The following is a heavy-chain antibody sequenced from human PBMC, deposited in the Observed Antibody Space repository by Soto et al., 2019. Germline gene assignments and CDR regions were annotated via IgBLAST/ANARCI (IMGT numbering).Heavy chain of an antibody. CDR2: ISSRSTYI. J-gene: IGHJ6*03. D-gene: IGHD7-27*01. CDR3: VRDHTGVSRGIYYMDV. V-gene: IGHV3-21*01. CDR1: GFTFNSPS. Sequence: EVQLVESGGGLVKPGGSLRLSCAASGFTFNSPSMNWVRQAPGKGLEWVSSISSRSTYIYYIDSVKGRFTISRDNAKNSVYLQMNSLRAEDTAVYYCVRDHTGVSRGIYYMDVWGKGTTVTVSS.